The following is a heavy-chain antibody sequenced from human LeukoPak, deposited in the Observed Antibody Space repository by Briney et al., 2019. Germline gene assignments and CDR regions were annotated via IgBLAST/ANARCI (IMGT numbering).Heavy chain of an antibody. CDR2: IGGSGGTT. CDR1: GFTFRSYA. J-gene: IGHJ4*02. D-gene: IGHD3-10*01. Sequence: GGSLRLSCAGSGFTFRSYAMSWVRQSPGKGLEWVSAIGGSGGTTYYADSVKGRFTISRDNSKNTLYLQMNSLRAEDTALYYCSKDRGGTLGDYFDYWGQGTLVTVSS. CDR3: SKDRGGTLGDYFDY. V-gene: IGHV3-23*01.